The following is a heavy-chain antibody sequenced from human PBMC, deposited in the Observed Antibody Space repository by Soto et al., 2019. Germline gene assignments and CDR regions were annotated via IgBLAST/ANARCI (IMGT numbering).Heavy chain of an antibody. Sequence: QVQLQQWGAGLLKPSETLSLTCGVYGGSFSGYYWSWIRQPPGKGLEWIGEINHSGSTNYNNPSLKSRVTISVDTSKNQFSLKLSSVTAADTVVYYCARQFKGIAMRDYWGQGTLVTVSS. D-gene: IGHD6-13*01. V-gene: IGHV4-34*01. CDR2: INHSGST. CDR3: ARQFKGIAMRDY. CDR1: GGSFSGYY. J-gene: IGHJ4*02.